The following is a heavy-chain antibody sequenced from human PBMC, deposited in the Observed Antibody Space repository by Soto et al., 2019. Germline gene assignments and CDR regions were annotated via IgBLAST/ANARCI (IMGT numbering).Heavy chain of an antibody. D-gene: IGHD4-17*01. V-gene: IGHV1-18*01. CDR2: ISPYNGKT. CDR3: ARADYGDTKIYSFDH. Sequence: GASVKVSCKTSGYTFTEYGISWFRQAPGQGLEWMGWISPYNGKTNYIQEFQDRVTITTDTSSTTVYMDLRTLKSDDTAIYFCARADYGDTKIYSFDHWGRGTMVTVYS. CDR1: GYTFTEYG. J-gene: IGHJ4*02.